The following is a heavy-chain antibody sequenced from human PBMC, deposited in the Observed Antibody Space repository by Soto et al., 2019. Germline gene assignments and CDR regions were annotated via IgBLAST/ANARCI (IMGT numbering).Heavy chain of an antibody. Sequence: SVKVSCKASGGTFSSYAISWVRQAPGQGLEWMGGIIPIFGTANYAQKFQGRVTITADESTSTAYMELSSLRSEDTAVYYCARDLELERCHDMDVWGKATTVTVSS. V-gene: IGHV1-69*13. CDR2: IIPIFGTA. J-gene: IGHJ6*04. D-gene: IGHD1-1*01. CDR3: ARDLELERCHDMDV. CDR1: GGTFSSYA.